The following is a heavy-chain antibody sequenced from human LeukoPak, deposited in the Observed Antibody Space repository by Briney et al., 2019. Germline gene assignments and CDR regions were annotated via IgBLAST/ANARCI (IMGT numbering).Heavy chain of an antibody. CDR1: GYSSTTSW. Sequence: GESLKISCKGSGYSSTTSWIGWVRQMPGKGLEWMGIIYPGDSDTRYSPSFQGQVTISVDKSISTAYLQWSSLKASDTAMYYCATARFCSGGACYAEHWGQGTLVTVSS. D-gene: IGHD2-15*01. J-gene: IGHJ4*02. V-gene: IGHV5-51*01. CDR3: ATARFCSGGACYAEH. CDR2: IYPGDSDT.